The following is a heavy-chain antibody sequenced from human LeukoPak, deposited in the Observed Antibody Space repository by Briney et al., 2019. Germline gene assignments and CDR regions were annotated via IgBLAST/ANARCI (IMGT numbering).Heavy chain of an antibody. Sequence: PSETLSLTCAVYGGSFSGYYWSWIRQPPGKGLEWIGEINHSGSTNYNPSLKSRVTISVDTSKNQFSLKLSSVTAADTAVYYCASGRAAHFDYWGQGTLVTVSS. D-gene: IGHD6-25*01. CDR2: INHSGST. CDR3: ASGRAAHFDY. V-gene: IGHV4-34*01. J-gene: IGHJ4*02. CDR1: GGSFSGYY.